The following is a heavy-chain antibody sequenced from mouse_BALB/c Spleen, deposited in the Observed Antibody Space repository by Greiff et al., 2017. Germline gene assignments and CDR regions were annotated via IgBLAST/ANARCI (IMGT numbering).Heavy chain of an antibody. CDR1: GFNFKDYY. V-gene: IGHV14-4*02. J-gene: IGHJ3*01. CDR3: NAGISWFAR. CDR2: IDPENGDT. Sequence: VQLQQSGAELVRPGASVKLSCTASGFNFKDYYMHWVKQRPEQGLEWIGWIDPENGDTEYAPKFQGKATMTADTSSNTAYLQLSNLTSEDTAVYYWNAGISWFARWGQGTLVTVSA.